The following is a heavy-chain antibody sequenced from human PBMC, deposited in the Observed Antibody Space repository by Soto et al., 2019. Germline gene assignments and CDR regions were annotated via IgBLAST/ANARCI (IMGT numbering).Heavy chain of an antibody. V-gene: IGHV3-23*01. CDR1: GVSFSSFA. CDR3: AKGVELDV. J-gene: IGHJ6*04. Sequence: VLLLESGGGLVQPGGSLRLSCEASGVSFSSFAMNWVRQAPGKGLEWVSAIGDSGASTYYADSVKGRFTISKDNSRNTLYRQLNSLTAAHTAVYYCAKGVELDVWGNWTTVTVSS. D-gene: IGHD1-26*01. CDR2: IGDSGAST.